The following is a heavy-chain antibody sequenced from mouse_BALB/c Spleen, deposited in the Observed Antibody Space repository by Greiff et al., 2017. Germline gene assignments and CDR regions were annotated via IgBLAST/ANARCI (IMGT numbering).Heavy chain of an antibody. D-gene: IGHD2-14*01. Sequence: VQLVESGPGLVAPSQSLSITCTVSGFSLTGYGVNWVRQPPGKGLEWLGMIWGDGSTDYNSALKSRLSISKDNSKSQVFLKMNSLQTDDTARYYCARDGRYDGASFAYWGQGTLVTVSA. V-gene: IGHV2-6-7*01. J-gene: IGHJ3*01. CDR3: ARDGRYDGASFAY. CDR1: GFSLTGYG. CDR2: IWGDGST.